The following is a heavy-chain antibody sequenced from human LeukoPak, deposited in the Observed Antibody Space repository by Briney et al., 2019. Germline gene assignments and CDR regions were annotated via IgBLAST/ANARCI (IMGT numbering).Heavy chain of an antibody. CDR2: ISSSSSYI. D-gene: IGHD6-13*01. V-gene: IGHV3-21*01. J-gene: IGHJ5*02. CDR3: ARDRSSSWKMGYNWFDP. Sequence: PGGSLRLSCAASGFTFSSYSMNWVRQAPGKGLEWVSSISSSSSYIYYADSVKGRFTISRDNAKNSLYLQMNSLRAEDTAVYYCARDRSSSWKMGYNWFDPWGQGTLVTVSS. CDR1: GFTFSSYS.